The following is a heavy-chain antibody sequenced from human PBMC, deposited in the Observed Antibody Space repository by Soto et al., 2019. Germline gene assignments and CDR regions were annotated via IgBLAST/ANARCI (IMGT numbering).Heavy chain of an antibody. V-gene: IGHV1-18*01. CDR1: GYTFLSHG. J-gene: IGHJ4*02. CDR3: ARDTLDIDYGEYHFDY. D-gene: IGHD4-17*01. CDR2: TSAYTNKR. Sequence: QVQLVQSGAEVKKPGASVKVSCETSGYTFLSHGISWVRPAPGQGLAWGGWTSAYTNKRVYSQQFQGRVTMTTDTSSNTAYLEMTSLKSDDTAVYYCARDTLDIDYGEYHFDYWGQGTLVTVSS.